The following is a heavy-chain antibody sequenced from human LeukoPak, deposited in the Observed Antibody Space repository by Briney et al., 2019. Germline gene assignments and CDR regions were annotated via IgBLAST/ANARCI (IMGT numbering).Heavy chain of an antibody. CDR1: GYTFSGHY. CDR3: ARLNGDREFDY. J-gene: IGHJ4*02. CDR2: MSANSGDT. Sequence: ASVKVSCKASGYTFSGHYMHWVRQAPGQGLEWMGWMSANSGDTRSVKKFQGRVTMTRDTSISTAYMEVSSLRSDDTAMYYCARLNGDREFDYWGQGTLLTVSS. V-gene: IGHV1-2*02. D-gene: IGHD7-27*01.